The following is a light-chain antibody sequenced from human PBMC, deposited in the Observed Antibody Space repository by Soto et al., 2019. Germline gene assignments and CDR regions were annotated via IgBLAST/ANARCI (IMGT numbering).Light chain of an antibody. Sequence: QSVLTQPASVSGSPGQSITISCTGTSSDVGGYNYVYWYQPHPGKAPKLMIYDVSNRPSGVSNRFSGSKSGNTASLAISGLQAEDYADYYCSSYTSSSTVVFGGGTKLTVL. CDR1: SSDVGGYNY. J-gene: IGLJ2*01. CDR2: DVS. V-gene: IGLV2-14*01. CDR3: SSYTSSSTVV.